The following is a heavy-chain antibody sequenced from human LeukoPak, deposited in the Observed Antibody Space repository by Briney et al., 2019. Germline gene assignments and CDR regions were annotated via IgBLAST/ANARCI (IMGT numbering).Heavy chain of an antibody. CDR2: ISGSGGST. V-gene: IGHV3-23*01. CDR1: GFTFSSYG. Sequence: GGSLRLSCAASGFTFSSYGMSWVRQAPGKGLEWVSAISGSGGSTYYADSVKGRFTISRDNSKNTLYLQMNSLRAGDTAVYYCAKDQGGSGSYFHYFDYWGQGTLVTVSS. CDR3: AKDQGGSGSYFHYFDY. D-gene: IGHD1-26*01. J-gene: IGHJ4*02.